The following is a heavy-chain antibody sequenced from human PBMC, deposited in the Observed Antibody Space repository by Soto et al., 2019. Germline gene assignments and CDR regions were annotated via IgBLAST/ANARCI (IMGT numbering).Heavy chain of an antibody. CDR1: GFTFSDYY. J-gene: IGHJ6*02. CDR2: ISSSGSTI. CDR3: ARRSQYCTNGVCYTGNYYYGMDV. V-gene: IGHV3-11*01. Sequence: AGGSLRLSCAASGFTFSDYYMSWIRQAPGKGLEWVSYISSSGSTIYYADSVKGRFTISRDNAKNSLYLQMNSLRAEDTAVYYCARRSQYCTNGVCYTGNYYYGMDVWGQGTTVTVSS. D-gene: IGHD2-8*01.